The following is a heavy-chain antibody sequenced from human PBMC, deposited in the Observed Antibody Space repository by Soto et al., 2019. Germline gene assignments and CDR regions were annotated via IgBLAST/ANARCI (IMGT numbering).Heavy chain of an antibody. CDR2: IYYSGST. Sequence: SETLSLTCTVSGGSISSYYWSWIRQPPGKGLEWIGYIYYSGSTNYNPSLKSRVTISVDTSKNQFSLKLSSVTAADTAVYYCARENRAYYDILTGYRSHYVMDVWGQGTTVTVSS. CDR3: ARENRAYYDILTGYRSHYVMDV. J-gene: IGHJ6*02. CDR1: GGSISSYY. D-gene: IGHD3-9*01. V-gene: IGHV4-59*01.